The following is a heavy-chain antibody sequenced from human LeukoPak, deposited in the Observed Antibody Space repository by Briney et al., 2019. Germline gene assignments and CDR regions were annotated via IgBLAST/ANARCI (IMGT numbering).Heavy chain of an antibody. CDR1: GGSISSGGYY. Sequence: SETLSLTCTVSGGSISSGGYYWSWIRQPPGKGLEWIGYIYHSGSTYYNPSLKSRVTISVDRSKNQFSLKLSSVTAADTAVYYCARDSYYDSFGDGAFDIWGQGTMVTVSS. J-gene: IGHJ3*02. CDR3: ARDSYYDSFGDGAFDI. CDR2: IYHSGST. D-gene: IGHD5-12*01. V-gene: IGHV4-30-2*01.